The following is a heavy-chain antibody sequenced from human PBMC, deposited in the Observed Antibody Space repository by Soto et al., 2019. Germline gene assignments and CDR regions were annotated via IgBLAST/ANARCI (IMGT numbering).Heavy chain of an antibody. Sequence: EVQLVESGGGLVQPGGSLRLSCAASRFTFSSYWMHWGRQAPGKGPVWVSRINSDGSYTTADSVKGRFTISRDNAKSTLFLQMNSLRAEDTAVYYCARGASGSKFDLWGRGTLVTVSS. J-gene: IGHJ2*01. CDR3: ARGASGSKFDL. CDR2: INSDGSYT. D-gene: IGHD3-10*01. CDR1: RFTFSSYW. V-gene: IGHV3-74*03.